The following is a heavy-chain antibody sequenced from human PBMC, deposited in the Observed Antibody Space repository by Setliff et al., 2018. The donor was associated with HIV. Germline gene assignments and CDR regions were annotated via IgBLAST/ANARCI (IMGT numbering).Heavy chain of an antibody. V-gene: IGHV4-59*08. CDR2: IYYSGST. CDR1: GGSISSYY. CDR3: ASEVPPHY. Sequence: LSLTCTVSGGSISSYYWSWIRQPPGKGLEWIGYIYYSGSTNYNPSLKSRVTISVDTSKNQFSLKLSSVTAADTAVYYCASEVPPHYWGQGTLVTVSS. J-gene: IGHJ4*02.